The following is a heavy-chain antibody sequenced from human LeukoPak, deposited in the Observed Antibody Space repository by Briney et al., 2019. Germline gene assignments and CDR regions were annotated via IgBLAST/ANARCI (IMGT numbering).Heavy chain of an antibody. CDR1: GFTFSSYW. D-gene: IGHD4-23*01. Sequence: GGSLTLSCAASGFTFSSYWMSWVRQAQGPGLERVSNIKQDGSEKYYVDSVKGRFTISRDNAKNSLYLQMNSLRAEDTAVYYCARDTVVRQTRGYMDVWGKGTTVTVSS. CDR3: ARDTVVRQTRGYMDV. V-gene: IGHV3-7*01. CDR2: IKQDGSEK. J-gene: IGHJ6*03.